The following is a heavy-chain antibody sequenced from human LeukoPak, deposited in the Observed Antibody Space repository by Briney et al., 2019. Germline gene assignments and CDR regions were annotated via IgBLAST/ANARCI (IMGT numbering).Heavy chain of an antibody. CDR2: ISWAGGST. CDR1: GFTFDDYT. Sequence: PGGSLRLSCAASGFTFDDYTMHWVRQAPGKGLEWVSLISWAGGSTYYADSVKGRFTISRDNGKNSLYLQMNSLRAEDTAVYYCARDGVTMVRGVKVLDYYYYYMDVWGKGTTVTISS. D-gene: IGHD3-10*01. J-gene: IGHJ6*03. CDR3: ARDGVTMVRGVKVLDYYYYYMDV. V-gene: IGHV3-43*01.